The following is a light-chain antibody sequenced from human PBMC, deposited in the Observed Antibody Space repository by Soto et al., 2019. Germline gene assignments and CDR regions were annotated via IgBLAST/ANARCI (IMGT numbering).Light chain of an antibody. CDR2: KAS. J-gene: IGKJ1*01. CDR1: EDISTW. V-gene: IGKV1-5*03. CDR3: QQYNSYSWT. Sequence: DIQMTQSPSSVSASVGDRVTITCRSSEDISTWLAWYQQKPGKAPKLLIYKASTLKSGVPSRFSGSGSGTEFTLTISTLQPDDVATYYCQQYNSYSWTFGQGTKVDI.